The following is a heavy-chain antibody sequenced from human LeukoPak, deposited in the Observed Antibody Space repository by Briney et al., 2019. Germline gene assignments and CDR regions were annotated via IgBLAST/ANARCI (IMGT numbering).Heavy chain of an antibody. Sequence: GASVKVSCKASGYTFTGYYMHWVRQAPGQGLEWMGWINPNSGGTNYAQKFQGRVTMTRDTSISTAYMELSRLRSDDTAVYYCARAPRIAAAGVLTHFDYWGQGTLVTVSS. D-gene: IGHD6-13*01. V-gene: IGHV1-2*02. CDR3: ARAPRIAAAGVLTHFDY. J-gene: IGHJ4*02. CDR2: INPNSGGT. CDR1: GYTFTGYY.